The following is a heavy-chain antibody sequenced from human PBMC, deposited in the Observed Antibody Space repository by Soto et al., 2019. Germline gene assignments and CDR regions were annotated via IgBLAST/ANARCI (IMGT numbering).Heavy chain of an antibody. V-gene: IGHV4-39*01. CDR3: ARREAGWYFDS. CDR1: RGSIGSGTKY. D-gene: IGHD6-25*01. Sequence: AETLSLTCTVSRGSIGSGTKYWACIRQPPGKGLELIANIYYSGSTFYNPSLKSRVTISLDTSKNQFSLKLRSVTAADTAVYYCARREAGWYFDSWGQGTLVTVSS. CDR2: IYYSGST. J-gene: IGHJ4*02.